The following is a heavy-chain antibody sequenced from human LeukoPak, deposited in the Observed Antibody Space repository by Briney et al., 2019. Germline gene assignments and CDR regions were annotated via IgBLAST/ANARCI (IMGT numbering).Heavy chain of an antibody. Sequence: GGSLRLSCAASGFTFSSYSMNWVRQAPGKGLEWVSYISSSSSTIYYADSVKGRFTISRDNAKNSLYLQMNSLRAEDTAVYYCARGPGGYVRKKTNWFDPWGQGTLVTVSS. V-gene: IGHV3-48*01. CDR2: ISSSSSTI. J-gene: IGHJ5*02. D-gene: IGHD5-12*01. CDR1: GFTFSSYS. CDR3: ARGPGGYVRKKTNWFDP.